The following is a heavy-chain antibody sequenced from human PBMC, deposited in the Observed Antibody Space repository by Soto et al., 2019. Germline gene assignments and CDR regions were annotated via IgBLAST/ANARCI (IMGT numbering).Heavy chain of an antibody. CDR3: ARDQYDFRSGSYYSAMEV. Sequence: QVQLQESGPGLVKPSETLSLTCTVSGGSVSSESHYWSWIRQTPGKGLEWIGYIYYTGSTNYNPSLMGRVTMSVDTSRDQVSLRLRSVTRADTAVDYCARDQYDFRSGSYYSAMEVWGQGTKVTVSS. J-gene: IGHJ6*02. CDR1: GGSVSSESHY. D-gene: IGHD3-3*01. V-gene: IGHV4-61*01. CDR2: IYYTGST.